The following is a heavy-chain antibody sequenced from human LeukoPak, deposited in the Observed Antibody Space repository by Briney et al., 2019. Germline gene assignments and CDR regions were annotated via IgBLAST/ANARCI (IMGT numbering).Heavy chain of an antibody. D-gene: IGHD6-13*01. V-gene: IGHV4-39*07. CDR2: IYYSGST. Sequence: MASETLSLTCTVSGGSISSSSYYWGWLRQPPGKGLEWIGSIYYSGSTYYNPSLKSRVTISVDTSKNQFSLKLSSVTAADTAVYYCARDGGAAAGSWGQGTLVTVSS. CDR3: ARDGGAAAGS. J-gene: IGHJ5*02. CDR1: GGSISSSSYY.